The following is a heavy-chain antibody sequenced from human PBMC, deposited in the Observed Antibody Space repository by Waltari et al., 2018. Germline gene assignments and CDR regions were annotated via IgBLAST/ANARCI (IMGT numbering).Heavy chain of an antibody. CDR2: TPNINTYI. CDR3: ARALTTPNDY. CDR1: GFTISSFG. J-gene: IGHJ4*02. Sequence: EVQLVESGGGLVKPGGSLRLSCAASGFTISSFGMSWVRQAPGKGLEWFSSTPNINTYIYYAHSVKGRFTVSIDNAKNSLYLQMNSLRADDTAVYFCARALTTPNDYWGQGTLVTVSS. D-gene: IGHD4-17*01. V-gene: IGHV3-21*03.